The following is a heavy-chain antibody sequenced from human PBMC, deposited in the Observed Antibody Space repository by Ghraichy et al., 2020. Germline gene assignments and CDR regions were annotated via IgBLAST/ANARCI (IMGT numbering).Heavy chain of an antibody. J-gene: IGHJ4*02. D-gene: IGHD2-21*02. V-gene: IGHV3-74*01. Sequence: GGSLRLSCAASGFTFSSYWMHWVRQAPGKGLVWVSRINSDGSSTSYADSVKGRFTISRDNAKNTLYLQMNSLRAEDTAVYYCASAIMVTNGGYWGQGTLVTVSS. CDR3: ASAIMVTNGGY. CDR1: GFTFSSYW. CDR2: INSDGSST.